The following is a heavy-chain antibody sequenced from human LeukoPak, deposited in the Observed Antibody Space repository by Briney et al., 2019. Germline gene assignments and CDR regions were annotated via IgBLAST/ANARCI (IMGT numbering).Heavy chain of an antibody. D-gene: IGHD3-22*01. V-gene: IGHV4-34*01. J-gene: IGHJ4*02. CDR1: GGSFSGYY. CDR2: INHSGST. Sequence: SETLSLTCAVYGGSFSGYYWSWIRQPPGKGLEWIGEINHSGSTNYNPSLKSRVTISVDTSKNQFSLKLSPVTAADTAVYYCARGRRHHYYDSSGYYVYWGQGTLVTVSS. CDR3: ARGRRHHYYDSSGYYVY.